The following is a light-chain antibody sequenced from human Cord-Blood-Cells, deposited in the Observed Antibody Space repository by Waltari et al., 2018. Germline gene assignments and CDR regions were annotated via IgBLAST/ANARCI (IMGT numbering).Light chain of an antibody. Sequence: QSVLTQPPSASGTPGQRVTISCSGSSSNIGSNYVYWYQPLPGTAPKLLIYRNNQRPSGVPDLFSGSKAGTSASLAISGLRSEDEADYYGAAWDDSLSGWVFGGGTKLTVL. V-gene: IGLV1-47*01. CDR1: SSNIGSNY. CDR3: AAWDDSLSGWV. CDR2: RNN. J-gene: IGLJ3*02.